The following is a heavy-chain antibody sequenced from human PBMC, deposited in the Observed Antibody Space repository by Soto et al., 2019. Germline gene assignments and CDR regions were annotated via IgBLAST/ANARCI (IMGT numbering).Heavy chain of an antibody. CDR2: INSDGSST. V-gene: IGHV3-74*01. CDR1: GFTFSSYW. CDR3: ASRPYFWSGYYMVDY. Sequence: EVQLVESGGGLVQPGGSLRLSCAASGFTFSSYWMHWVRQAPGKGLVWVSRINSDGSSTSYADSVKGRFTISRDNAKNTLYLQMNSLRAEDTAVYYCASRPYFWSGYYMVDYWGQGTLVTVSS. J-gene: IGHJ4*02. D-gene: IGHD3-3*01.